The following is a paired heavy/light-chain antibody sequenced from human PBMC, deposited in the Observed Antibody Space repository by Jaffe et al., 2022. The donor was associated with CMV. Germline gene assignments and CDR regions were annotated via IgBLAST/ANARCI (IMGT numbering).Light chain of an antibody. CDR3: QQYHVTPFT. CDR1: QSVLYSSNNKHY. J-gene: IGKJ3*01. V-gene: IGKV4-1*01. Sequence: DIVMAQSPDSLAVSLGERATINCTSSQSVLYSSNNKHYLAWYQQKPGQPPKLLIYWASSRKSGVPDRFSGSGSGTDFTLTISNLHPEDVAVYYCQQYHVTPFTFGPGTTVDIK. CDR2: WAS.
Heavy chain of an antibody. V-gene: IGHV3-23*01. D-gene: IGHD2-2*01. CDR2: ISGSGSSDST. J-gene: IGHJ6*01. Sequence: EVQLLESGGGLVQPGGSLRLSCAASGFTFGDYAMNWVRQAPGKGLDWVSAISGSGSSDSTVYADSVKGRFTISRDNSKNTLYLQMNGLRPEDTAVYYCAKARGVLPAAGGGHYYYGLDVWGQGTTVTVSS. CDR1: GFTFGDYA. CDR3: AKARGVLPAAGGGHYYYGLDV.